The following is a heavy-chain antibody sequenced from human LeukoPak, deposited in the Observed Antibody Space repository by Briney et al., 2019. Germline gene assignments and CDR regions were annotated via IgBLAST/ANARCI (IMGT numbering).Heavy chain of an antibody. CDR3: ARVGFATQYYYYYGMDV. CDR1: GYIFTDYY. D-gene: IGHD2-15*01. Sequence: GASVKVSCKASGYIFTDYYMHWVRQAPGQGLEWMGWINPNSGGTNYAQKFQGWVTMTRDTSISTAYMELSRLRSDDTAVYYCARVGFATQYYYYYGMDVWGQGTTVTVSS. V-gene: IGHV1-2*04. J-gene: IGHJ6*02. CDR2: INPNSGGT.